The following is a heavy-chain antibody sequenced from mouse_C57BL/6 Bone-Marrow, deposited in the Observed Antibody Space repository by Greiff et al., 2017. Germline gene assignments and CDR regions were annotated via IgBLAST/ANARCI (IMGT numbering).Heavy chain of an antibody. CDR2: ISSGGSYT. J-gene: IGHJ1*03. CDR1: GFTFSSYG. V-gene: IGHV5-6*02. CDR3: ARRRIPHWYFDV. Sequence: EVKVVESGGDLVKPGGSLKLSCAASGFTFSSYGMSWVRQTPDKRLEWVATISSGGSYTYYPDSVKGRFTISRDTAKNTLYLQMSSLKSEDTAMYYCARRRIPHWYFDVWGTGTTVTVSS.